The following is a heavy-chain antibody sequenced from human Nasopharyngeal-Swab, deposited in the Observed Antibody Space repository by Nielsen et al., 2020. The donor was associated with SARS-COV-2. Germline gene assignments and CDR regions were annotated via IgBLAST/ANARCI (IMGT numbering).Heavy chain of an antibody. CDR3: ARAAVRITIFGVVKDWFDP. Sequence: WIRQPPGKGLEWIGYIYYSGSTYYNPPLKSRVTISVDTSKNQFSLKLSSVTAADTAVYYCARAAVRITIFGVVKDWFDPWGQGTLVTVSS. V-gene: IGHV4-30-4*01. CDR2: IYYSGST. D-gene: IGHD3-3*01. J-gene: IGHJ5*02.